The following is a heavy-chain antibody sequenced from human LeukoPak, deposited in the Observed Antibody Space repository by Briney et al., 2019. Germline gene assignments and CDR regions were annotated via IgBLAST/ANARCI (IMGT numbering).Heavy chain of an antibody. V-gene: IGHV4-34*01. D-gene: IGHD6-13*01. CDR2: INHSGST. CDR1: GGSFSGYY. CDR3: ARGSELGYSSSWYPSYAFDI. J-gene: IGHJ3*02. Sequence: PSETLSLTCAVYGGSFSGYYWSWIRQPPGKGLEWIGEINHSGSTNYNPSLKSRVTISVDTSKNQFSLKLSSVTAADTAVYYCARGSELGYSSSWYPSYAFDIWGQGTMVTVSS.